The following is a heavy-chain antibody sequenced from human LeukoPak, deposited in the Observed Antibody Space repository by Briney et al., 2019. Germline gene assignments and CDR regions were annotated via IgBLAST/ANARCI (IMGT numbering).Heavy chain of an antibody. CDR3: ARVAVAGTSYYFDY. CDR1: GFTFSSYA. J-gene: IGHJ4*02. Sequence: PGGSLRLSCAASGFTFSSYAMHWVRQAPGKGLEWVAVISYDGSNKYYADSVKGRFTISRDNSKNTLYLQMNSLRAEDTAVYYCARVAVAGTSYYFDYWGQGTLVTVSS. D-gene: IGHD6-19*01. V-gene: IGHV3-30*04. CDR2: ISYDGSNK.